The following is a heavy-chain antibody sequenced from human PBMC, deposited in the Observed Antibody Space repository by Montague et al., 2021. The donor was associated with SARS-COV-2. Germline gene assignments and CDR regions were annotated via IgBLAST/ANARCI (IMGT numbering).Heavy chain of an antibody. CDR1: GFNFGVYE. Sequence: SLSLSFSASGFNFGVYEMNWVRQTPGKGLEWVSYINGGSSVMYYADSVMGRFTISRDNAESSLYLQVNSLRAEDTAVYYCAPAVPVADDSWGQGTLVTVSS. CDR2: INGGSSVM. CDR3: APAVPVADDS. J-gene: IGHJ5*02. D-gene: IGHD2-2*01. V-gene: IGHV3-48*03.